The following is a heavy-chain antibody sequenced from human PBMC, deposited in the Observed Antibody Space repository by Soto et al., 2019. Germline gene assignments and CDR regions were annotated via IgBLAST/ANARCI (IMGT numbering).Heavy chain of an antibody. J-gene: IGHJ3*02. CDR1: GFTFSSYI. Sequence: QVQLVESGGGVVQPGRSLRLSCAASGFTFSSYIMHWVRQAPGKGLEWVAAITFDGSNVYYADSVKGRFTISRDKSKNTVYLQMNSLRAEDTAVYYCARDHNSHDAFDIWGQGTMVTVSS. V-gene: IGHV3-30*03. CDR2: ITFDGSNV. CDR3: ARDHNSHDAFDI. D-gene: IGHD1-20*01.